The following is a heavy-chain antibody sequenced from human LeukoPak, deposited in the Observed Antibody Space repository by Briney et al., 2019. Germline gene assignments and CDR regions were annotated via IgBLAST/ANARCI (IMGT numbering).Heavy chain of an antibody. Sequence: GGSLRLSCAASGFTFSNAWMSWVRQAPGKGLEWVGRIKRKGDDGTADYAAPVKGRFTISRDNSKSTVSLQMTSLKTEDTAVYYCATDLLDSWGRGTLVIVSA. J-gene: IGHJ5*01. CDR2: IKRKGDDGTA. V-gene: IGHV3-15*01. CDR3: ATDLLDS. CDR1: GFTFSNAW.